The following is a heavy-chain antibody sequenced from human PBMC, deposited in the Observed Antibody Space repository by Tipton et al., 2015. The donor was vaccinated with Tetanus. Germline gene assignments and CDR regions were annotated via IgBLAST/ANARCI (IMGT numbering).Heavy chain of an antibody. V-gene: IGHV4-30-4*01. J-gene: IGHJ4*02. D-gene: IGHD1-1*01. CDR1: GGSISSDAHY. Sequence: TLSLTCTVSGGSISSDAHYWSWIRQAPGKGLEWLGYISHSGTTNYNPSLMSRVTLSLDTARGQFSLKLTSVTAADTAIYYCVRAPYNSPGKYYFDYWGQGTLVTVSS. CDR2: ISHSGTT. CDR3: VRAPYNSPGKYYFDY.